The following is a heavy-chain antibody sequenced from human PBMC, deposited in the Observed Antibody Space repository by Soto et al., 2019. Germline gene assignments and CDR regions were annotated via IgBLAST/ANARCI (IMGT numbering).Heavy chain of an antibody. CDR2: IYSAGNT. Sequence: PGGSRRLSCAASGFTVSTNYMTWVRQAPGKGLEWVSIIYSAGNTYYADSVKGRFTISRENAKNTLYLQLKSLRAEDTAVYYCARLETTDFWSGYYIKYWGQGTPVTVSS. D-gene: IGHD3-3*01. V-gene: IGHV3-66*01. CDR3: ARLETTDFWSGYYIKY. CDR1: GFTVSTNY. J-gene: IGHJ4*02.